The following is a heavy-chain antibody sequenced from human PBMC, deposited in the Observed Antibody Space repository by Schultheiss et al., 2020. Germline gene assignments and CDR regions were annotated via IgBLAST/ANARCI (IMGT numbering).Heavy chain of an antibody. CDR1: GFAFSSYV. CDR2: IWYDGSDK. CDR3: ARPLELGAVPDAFDI. V-gene: IGHV3-33*08. D-gene: IGHD7-27*01. Sequence: GGSLRLSCAASGFAFSSYVLHWVRRAPGKGLEWVAVIWYDGSDKYYGDFVKGRFTISRDNSKSTLYLQMNSLRAEDTAVYYCARPLELGAVPDAFDIWGQGTMVTVSS. J-gene: IGHJ3*02.